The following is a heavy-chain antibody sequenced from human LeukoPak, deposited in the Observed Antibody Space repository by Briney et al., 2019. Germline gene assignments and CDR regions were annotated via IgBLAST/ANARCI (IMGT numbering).Heavy chain of an antibody. CDR3: ARGRPSFYFDY. CDR1: GFTVSSNY. Sequence: GGSLRLSCAASGFTVSSNYMTWVRQAPGKGLDWVSVIHTDGNTDYADSVKDRFTISTDNSKNTLYLQMNSLRAEDTAVYYCARGRPSFYFDYWGQGTLVTVSS. V-gene: IGHV3-66*01. J-gene: IGHJ4*02. CDR2: IHTDGNT.